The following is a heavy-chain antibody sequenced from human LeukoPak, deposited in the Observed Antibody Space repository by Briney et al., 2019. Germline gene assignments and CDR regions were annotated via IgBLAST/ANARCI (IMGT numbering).Heavy chain of an antibody. CDR1: GYTFTSYY. CDR3: ARDSAGWYYYDSSGDNWFDP. J-gene: IGHJ5*02. Sequence: ASVKVSCTASGYTFTSYYMHWVRQAPGQGLEWMGIINPSGGSTNYAQKFQGRVTITADESTSTAYMELSSLRSEDTAVYYCARDSAGWYYYDSSGDNWFDPWGQGTLVTVSS. CDR2: INPSGGST. D-gene: IGHD3-22*01. V-gene: IGHV1-46*01.